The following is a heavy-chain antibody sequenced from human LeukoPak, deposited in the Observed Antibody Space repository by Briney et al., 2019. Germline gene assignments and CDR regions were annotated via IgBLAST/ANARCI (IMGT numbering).Heavy chain of an antibody. CDR1: GYSISSGYY. D-gene: IGHD6-6*01. J-gene: IGHJ4*02. CDR3: ARGRDEYSSSLDY. V-gene: IGHV4-38-2*02. CDR2: IYHSGST. Sequence: SETLSLTCTVSGYSISSGYYWGWIRQPPGKGLEWIGSIYHSGSTYYNPSLKSRVTISVDTSKNQFSLQLNSVTPEDTAVYYCARGRDEYSSSLDYWGQGTLVTVSS.